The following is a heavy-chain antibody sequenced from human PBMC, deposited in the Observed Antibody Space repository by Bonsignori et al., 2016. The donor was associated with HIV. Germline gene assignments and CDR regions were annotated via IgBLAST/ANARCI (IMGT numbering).Heavy chain of an antibody. CDR3: ARGTGYRDYVCWFDP. D-gene: IGHD3-16*01. Sequence: EVQLVQSGAEVKKPGESLKISCKGSGYRFTNYWIGWVRQVPGKGLEWMGIIYPGDSDTRYSPSFQGQVTISVDKSINTAYLQWNSLKASDSAMYYCARGTGYRDYVCWFDPWGQGTRVTVSS. CDR2: IYPGDSDT. CDR1: GYRFTNYW. V-gene: IGHV5-51*01. J-gene: IGHJ5*02.